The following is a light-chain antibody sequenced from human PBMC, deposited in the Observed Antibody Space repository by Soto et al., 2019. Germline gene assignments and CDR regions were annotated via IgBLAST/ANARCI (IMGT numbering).Light chain of an antibody. J-gene: IGKJ5*01. Sequence: IQITQSPSSLSAYIGDSVTITCRASQNIKTYLNWYQQKPGKAPKLLIYAASSLQSGVPSRFSGSGSGTDFTLTISSLQPEDFATYYCQQSYSTPTFGQGTRLEIK. V-gene: IGKV1-39*01. CDR3: QQSYSTPT. CDR1: QNIKTY. CDR2: AAS.